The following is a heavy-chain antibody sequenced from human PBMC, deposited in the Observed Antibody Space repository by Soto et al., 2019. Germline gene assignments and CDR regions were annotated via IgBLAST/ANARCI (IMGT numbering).Heavy chain of an antibody. CDR2: IYYSGST. Sequence: SETLSLTCTVSGGSISSGGYYWSWIRQHPGKGLEWIGYIYYSGSTYYNPSLKSRVTISVDTSKNQFSLKLSSVTAADTAVYYCARVGPITGTTPFDYWGQGTLVTV. CDR3: ARVGPITGTTPFDY. D-gene: IGHD1-20*01. J-gene: IGHJ4*02. CDR1: GGSISSGGYY. V-gene: IGHV4-31*03.